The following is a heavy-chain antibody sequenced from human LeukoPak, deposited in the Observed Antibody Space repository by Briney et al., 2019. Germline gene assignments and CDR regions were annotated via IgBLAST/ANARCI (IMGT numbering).Heavy chain of an antibody. V-gene: IGHV4-59*01. D-gene: IGHD6-25*01. CDR3: ARDSRYVSGCFDDGMDV. CDR2: MDDRGDS. J-gene: IGHJ6*02. Sequence: SETLSLTCTVSGDSMRSYYWSWIRQAPGKGLEWLGHMDDRGDSNYNPSLKGRGSISVDTSKDQFSLKLRSVTVADTAVYYCARDSRYVSGCFDDGMDVWGPGTTVTVSS. CDR1: GDSMRSYY.